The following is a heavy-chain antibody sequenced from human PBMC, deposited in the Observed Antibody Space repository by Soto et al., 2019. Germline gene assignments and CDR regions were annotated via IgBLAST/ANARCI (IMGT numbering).Heavy chain of an antibody. CDR1: GYTFTSYG. V-gene: IGHV1-18*01. CDR3: ARERDYGDYGRYYGMDV. Sequence: ASVKVSCKASGYTFTSYGISWVRQAPGQGLEWMGWISAYNGNTNYAQKLQGRVTMTTDTSTGTAYMELRSLRSDDTAVYYCARERDYGDYGRYYGMDVWGQGTTVTVSS. CDR2: ISAYNGNT. J-gene: IGHJ6*02. D-gene: IGHD4-17*01.